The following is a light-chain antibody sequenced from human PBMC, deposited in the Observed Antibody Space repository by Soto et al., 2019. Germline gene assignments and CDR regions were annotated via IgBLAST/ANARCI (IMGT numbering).Light chain of an antibody. J-gene: IGLJ1*01. CDR3: SSYTSSSLYV. CDR2: YVS. Sequence: QSALTQPASVSGSPGQSITISCTGTSSDVGGYNYVSWYQQHPGKAPKLMIYYVSNRPSGVSNRFSGSKSGNTASLTISGLKAENESDYYFSSYTSSSLYVLGTWTKVTV. V-gene: IGLV2-14*01. CDR1: SSDVGGYNY.